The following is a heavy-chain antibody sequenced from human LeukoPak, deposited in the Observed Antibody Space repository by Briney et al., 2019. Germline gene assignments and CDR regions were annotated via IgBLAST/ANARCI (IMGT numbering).Heavy chain of an antibody. CDR3: ARRGRKLLWFGELLSNWFDP. D-gene: IGHD3-10*01. CDR2: MYYSGST. V-gene: IGHV4-59*12. CDR1: GGSISSYY. Sequence: SETLSLTCTVSGGSISSYYWSWIRQPPGKGLEWIGYMYYSGSTNYNPSLKSRVTISVDTSKNQFSLKLSSVTAADTAVYYCARRGRKLLWFGELLSNWFDPWGQGTLVTVSS. J-gene: IGHJ5*02.